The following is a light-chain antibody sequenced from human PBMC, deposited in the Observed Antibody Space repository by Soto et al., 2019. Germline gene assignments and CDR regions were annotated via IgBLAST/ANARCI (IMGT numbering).Light chain of an antibody. CDR3: QQWT. J-gene: IGKJ1*01. V-gene: IGKV1-5*03. Sequence: DIQMTQSPSTLSASVGDRVTITCRASQSISSWLAWYQQKPGKAPKLLIYKAPSLESGVPSRFSGSGSGTEFTLTISSLQPDGFATYYCQQWTFGQGTKVVIK. CDR2: KAP. CDR1: QSISSW.